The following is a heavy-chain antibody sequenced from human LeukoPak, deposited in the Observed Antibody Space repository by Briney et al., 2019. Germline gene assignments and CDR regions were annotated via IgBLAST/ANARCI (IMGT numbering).Heavy chain of an antibody. Sequence: GGSLRLSYAASGFTFTTFTMNWVPHAPGKGLETVSFFSSGGNYRDYADSLKGLFTTSRDNAKNSLYLQMNSLRAEDTAVYYCAREVHIDYWGQGSLVTVSS. CDR2: FSSGGNYR. V-gene: IGHV3-21*01. CDR3: AREVHIDY. CDR1: GFTFTTFT. J-gene: IGHJ4*02.